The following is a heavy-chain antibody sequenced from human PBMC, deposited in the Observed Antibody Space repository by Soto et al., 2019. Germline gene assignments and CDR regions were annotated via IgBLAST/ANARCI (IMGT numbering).Heavy chain of an antibody. CDR2: ISGSGGST. V-gene: IGHV3-23*01. CDR1: GFTFSSYA. CDR3: AKDQDSGWFGDKKRNWFDP. Sequence: GGSLRLSCAASGFTFSSYAMSWVRQAPGKGLEWVSAISGSGGSTYYADSVKGRFTISRDNSKNTLYLQMNSLRAEDTAVYYCAKDQDSGWFGDKKRNWFDPWGQGTLVTVSS. D-gene: IGHD3-10*01. J-gene: IGHJ5*02.